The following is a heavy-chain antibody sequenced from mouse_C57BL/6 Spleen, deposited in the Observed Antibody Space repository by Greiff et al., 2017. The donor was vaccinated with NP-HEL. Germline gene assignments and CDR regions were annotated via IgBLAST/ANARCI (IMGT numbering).Heavy chain of an antibody. CDR3: ARVDYYGSGFAD. Sequence: QVQLQQSGAELARPGASVKLSCKASGYTFTSYGISWVKQRTGQGLEWIGEIYPRSGNTYYNEKFKGKATLTADKSSSTAYMELRSLTSEDSAVYFCARVDYYGSGFADWGQGTLVTVSA. D-gene: IGHD1-1*01. J-gene: IGHJ3*01. CDR2: IYPRSGNT. V-gene: IGHV1-81*01. CDR1: GYTFTSYG.